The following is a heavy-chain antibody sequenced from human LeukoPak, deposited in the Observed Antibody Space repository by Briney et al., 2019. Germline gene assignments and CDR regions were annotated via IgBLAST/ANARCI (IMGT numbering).Heavy chain of an antibody. V-gene: IGHV5-51*01. J-gene: IGHJ6*02. Sequence: GASLKISCKGSGYRFTSYWIGWVRPMPRKGLEWMGIIYPGDSDTRYSPSFQGQVTISADKSISTAYLQWSSLKASDTAMYYCARRLAYCSSTSCYVSDYYYGMDVWGQGTTVTVSS. D-gene: IGHD2-2*01. CDR1: GYRFTSYW. CDR2: IYPGDSDT. CDR3: ARRLAYCSSTSCYVSDYYYGMDV.